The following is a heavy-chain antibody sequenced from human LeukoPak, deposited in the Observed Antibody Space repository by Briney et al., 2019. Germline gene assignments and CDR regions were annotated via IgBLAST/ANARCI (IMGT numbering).Heavy chain of an antibody. CDR3: ARDRSEMATTRTFDY. Sequence: SVKVSCKASGCTFSSYAISWVRQAPGQGLEWMGGIIPIFGTANYAQKFQGRVTITTDESTSTAYMELSSLRSEDTAVYYCARDRSEMATTRTFDYWGQGTLVTVSS. V-gene: IGHV1-69*05. J-gene: IGHJ4*02. D-gene: IGHD5-24*01. CDR1: GCTFSSYA. CDR2: IIPIFGTA.